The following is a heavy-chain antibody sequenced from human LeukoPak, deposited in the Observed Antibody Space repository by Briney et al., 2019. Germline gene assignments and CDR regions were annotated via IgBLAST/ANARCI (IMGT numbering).Heavy chain of an antibody. J-gene: IGHJ4*02. CDR1: GFNFGGYS. CDR3: AKVIAAAGTPDDY. CDR2: ISSSSIYI. V-gene: IGHV3-21*04. D-gene: IGHD6-13*01. Sequence: GGSLRLSCAASGFNFGGYSMNWVRQAPGKGLEWVSSISSSSIYIYYADSVKGRFTISRDNAKNSLYLQMNSLRAEDTAVYYCAKVIAAAGTPDDYWGQGTLVTVSS.